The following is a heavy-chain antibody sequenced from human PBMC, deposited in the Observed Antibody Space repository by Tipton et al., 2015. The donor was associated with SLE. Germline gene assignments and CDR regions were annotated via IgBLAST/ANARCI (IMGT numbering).Heavy chain of an antibody. Sequence: TLSLTCAVSGGSISSGGTSWSWIRQPPGKGLEWIGYIYHSGSTLYSPSLKSRITISADRSKNQFSLKLYSVTAADTAVYYCARGGVGGYDYFDHWGQGTLVTVSS. CDR2: IYHSGST. V-gene: IGHV4-30-2*01. CDR3: ARGGVGGYDYFDH. CDR1: GGSISSGGTS. D-gene: IGHD5-12*01. J-gene: IGHJ4*02.